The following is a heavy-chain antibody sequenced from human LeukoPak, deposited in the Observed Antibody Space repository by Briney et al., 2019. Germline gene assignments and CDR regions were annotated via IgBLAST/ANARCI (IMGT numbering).Heavy chain of an antibody. V-gene: IGHV3-11*01. Sequence: GGSLRLSCAASGFTFSDYYMSWIRQAPGKGLEWVSYISSSCSTIYYADSVKGRLTISRDNAKNSLYLQMNSLRAEDTAVYYCAREDSDYVTYNWFDPWGQGTLVTVSS. CDR1: GFTFSDYY. CDR2: ISSSCSTI. D-gene: IGHD3-16*01. CDR3: AREDSDYVTYNWFDP. J-gene: IGHJ5*02.